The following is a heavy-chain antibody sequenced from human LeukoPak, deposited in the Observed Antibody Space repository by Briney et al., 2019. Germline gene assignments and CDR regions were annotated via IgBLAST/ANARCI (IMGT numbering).Heavy chain of an antibody. CDR3: ARLGRQTSDAFDI. Sequence: GRSLRLSCAASGFTFSSYGMHWVRQAPGKGLEWVAVIWYDGSNKYYADSVKGRFTISRDNSKNTLYLQMNSLRAEDTAVYYCARLGRQTSDAFDIWGQGTMVTVSS. J-gene: IGHJ3*02. CDR1: GFTFSSYG. V-gene: IGHV3-33*01. CDR2: IWYDGSNK.